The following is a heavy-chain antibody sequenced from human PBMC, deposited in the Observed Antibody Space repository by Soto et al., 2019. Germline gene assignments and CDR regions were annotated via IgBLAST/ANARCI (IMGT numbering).Heavy chain of an antibody. D-gene: IGHD4-17*01. J-gene: IGHJ4*02. CDR2: IRSKAYGGTT. CDR3: TRDRSTVTTFDY. CDR1: GFTFGDYA. V-gene: IGHV3-49*03. Sequence: GGSLRLSCTASGFTFGDYAMSWFSQAPGEGLEWVGFIRSKAYGGTTEYAASVKGRFTISRDDSKSIAYLQMNSLKTEDTAVYYCTRDRSTVTTFDYWGQGTLVTVSS.